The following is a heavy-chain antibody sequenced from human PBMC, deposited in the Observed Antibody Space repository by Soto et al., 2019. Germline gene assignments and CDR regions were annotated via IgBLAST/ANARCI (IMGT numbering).Heavy chain of an antibody. D-gene: IGHD3-10*01. CDR1: GGSISSSSYY. V-gene: IGHV4-39*01. CDR3: ARHPPYYGSGSCFDP. Sequence: SETLSLTCTVSGGSISSSSYYWGWIRQPPGKGLEWIGSIYYSGSTYYNPSLKSRVTISVDTSKNQFSLKLSPVTAADTAVYYCARHPPYYGSGSCFDPWGQGTLVTVSS. J-gene: IGHJ5*02. CDR2: IYYSGST.